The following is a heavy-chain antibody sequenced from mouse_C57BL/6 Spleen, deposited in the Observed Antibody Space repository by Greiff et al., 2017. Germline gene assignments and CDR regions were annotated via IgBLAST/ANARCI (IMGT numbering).Heavy chain of an antibody. D-gene: IGHD1-1*01. CDR2: IRSKSSNYAT. J-gene: IGHJ1*03. Sequence: EVKLVESGGGLVQPKGSLKLSCAASGFTFNTYAMHWVRQAPGKGLEWVARIRSKSSNYATYYADTVKDRFTISRADSQSMLYLQMNNLKTEDTAMYYCVRGGPYYYGSSYWYFDVWGTGTSVTVSS. CDR3: VRGGPYYYGSSYWYFDV. CDR1: GFTFNTYA. V-gene: IGHV10-3*01.